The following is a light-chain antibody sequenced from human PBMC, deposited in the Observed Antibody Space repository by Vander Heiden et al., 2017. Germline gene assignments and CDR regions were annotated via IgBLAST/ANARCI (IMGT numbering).Light chain of an antibody. Sequence: EIVLTQSPGPLSLSPGESATLSCRASQSVSSSYLAWYQQKPGQAPRLLIYGASSRATGIPDRFSGSGSGTDFTLTISRLEPEDFAVYYCQQYGSSPPKLTFGGGTKVEIK. CDR1: QSVSSSY. J-gene: IGKJ4*01. CDR2: GAS. V-gene: IGKV3-20*01. CDR3: QQYGSSPPKLT.